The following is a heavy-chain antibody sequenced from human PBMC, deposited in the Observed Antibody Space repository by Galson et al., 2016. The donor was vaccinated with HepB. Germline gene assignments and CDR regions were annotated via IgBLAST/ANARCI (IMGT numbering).Heavy chain of an antibody. D-gene: IGHD2-15*01. CDR3: ATDLAYCSGGSCYRSYYYSGMDV. Sequence: SVKVSCKVSGYTLTELSLHWVRHTPGRGLEWMGAFAPGEGETIYAQKFQGRVTMTKDTSTDTAYMELTSLRSEDTAVYYCATDLAYCSGGSCYRSYYYSGMDVWGQGTTVTVSS. V-gene: IGHV1-24*01. CDR1: GYTLTELS. CDR2: FAPGEGET. J-gene: IGHJ6*02.